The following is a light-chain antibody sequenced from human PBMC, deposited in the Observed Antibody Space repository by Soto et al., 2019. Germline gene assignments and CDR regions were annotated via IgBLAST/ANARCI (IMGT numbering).Light chain of an antibody. CDR2: NAS. V-gene: IGKV1-5*03. J-gene: IGKJ1*01. Sequence: DIQMTQSPSTLSASVGDRVTITCRTSQSVSGWMAWYQKKPGKAPNLLIYNASTLERGVPSRFSGSRSGTEFTLTISSLQPDDSATYYCQQYSDYWTFGQGTKVEV. CDR1: QSVSGW. CDR3: QQYSDYWT.